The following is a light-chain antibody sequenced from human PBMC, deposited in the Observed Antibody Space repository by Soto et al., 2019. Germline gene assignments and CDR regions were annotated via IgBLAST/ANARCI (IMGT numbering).Light chain of an antibody. J-gene: IGLJ1*01. Sequence: QSALTQPASVSVSPGQSNTSYCTGTSSDFVVYHYVSLYQLHPGKAPKLLMYEVNIRTAGVSNRFSGSKSGNTASLTISGLQAEDAADYYCISHNTMGTLQVFGPGTALTVL. V-gene: IGLV2-14*01. CDR2: EVN. CDR3: ISHNTMGTLQV. CDR1: SSDFVVYHY.